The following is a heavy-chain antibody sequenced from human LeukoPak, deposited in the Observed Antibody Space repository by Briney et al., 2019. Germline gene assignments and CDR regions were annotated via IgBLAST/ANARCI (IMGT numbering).Heavy chain of an antibody. V-gene: IGHV4-30-4*08. CDR3: ARSRYYYGSGATLFYYFDY. Sequence: SQTLSLTCTVSGGSISSGDYYWSWIRQPPGKGLEWIGYIYYSGSTYYNPSLKSRLTISLDTSKNQFSLKLSSVTAADTAVYYCARSRYYYGSGATLFYYFDYWGQGTLVTVSS. CDR2: IYYSGST. CDR1: GGSISSGDYY. J-gene: IGHJ4*02. D-gene: IGHD3-10*01.